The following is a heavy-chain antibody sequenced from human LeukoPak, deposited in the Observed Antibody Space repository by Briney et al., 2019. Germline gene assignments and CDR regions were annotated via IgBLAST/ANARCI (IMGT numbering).Heavy chain of an antibody. Sequence: KPSETLSLTCTVSGYSISSGYYWGWIRQPPGKGLEWIGSIYHSGSTYYNPSLKSRVTISVDTSKNQFSLKLSSVTAADTAVYYCARSEGWFDPWGQGTLVTVSS. CDR1: GYSISSGYY. V-gene: IGHV4-38-2*02. CDR2: IYHSGST. J-gene: IGHJ5*02. CDR3: ARSEGWFDP.